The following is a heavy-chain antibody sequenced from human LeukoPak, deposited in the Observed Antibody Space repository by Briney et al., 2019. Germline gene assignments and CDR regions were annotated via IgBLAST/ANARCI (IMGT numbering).Heavy chain of an antibody. D-gene: IGHD3-3*01. Sequence: SVKVSCKASGGTFSSYAISWVRQAPGQGLEWMEGIIPIFGTANYAQKFQGRVTITTDESTSTAYMELSSLRSEDTAVYYCARDPTSTPTIFGVVIPYYYMDVWGKGTTVTVSS. CDR1: GGTFSSYA. V-gene: IGHV1-69*05. J-gene: IGHJ6*03. CDR2: IIPIFGTA. CDR3: ARDPTSTPTIFGVVIPYYYMDV.